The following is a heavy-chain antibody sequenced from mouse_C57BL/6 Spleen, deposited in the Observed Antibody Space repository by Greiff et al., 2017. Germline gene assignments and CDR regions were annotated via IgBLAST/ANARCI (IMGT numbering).Heavy chain of an antibody. J-gene: IGHJ2*01. Sequence: VQLQQSGTVLARPGASVKMSCKTSGYTFTSYWMHWVKQRPGQGLEWIGAIYPGNSDTSYNQKFKGKAKLTAVTSASTAYMELSSLTNEDSAVYYCTIWHITTVVAHHYWGQGTTLTVSS. D-gene: IGHD1-1*01. CDR1: GYTFTSYW. V-gene: IGHV1-5*01. CDR3: TIWHITTVVAHHY. CDR2: IYPGNSDT.